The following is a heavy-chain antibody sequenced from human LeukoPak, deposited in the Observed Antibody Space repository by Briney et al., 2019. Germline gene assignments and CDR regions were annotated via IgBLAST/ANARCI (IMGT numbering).Heavy chain of an antibody. CDR1: GYLFTTYW. Sequence: GESLKISFKGSGYLFTTYWIGWVRPMPGKGLEWMGIIYPGDSDTRYSPSFQGQVTISADKSISTAYLQWSSLKASDTAMYYCARQWSSGWSFFDYWGQGTLVTVSS. CDR3: ARQWSSGWSFFDY. CDR2: IYPGDSDT. V-gene: IGHV5-51*01. D-gene: IGHD6-19*01. J-gene: IGHJ4*02.